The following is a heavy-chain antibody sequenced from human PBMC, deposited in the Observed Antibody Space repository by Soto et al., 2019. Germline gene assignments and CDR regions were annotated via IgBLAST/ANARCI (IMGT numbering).Heavy chain of an antibody. V-gene: IGHV1-18*01. J-gene: IGHJ5*02. CDR1: GYTFTSYG. CDR3: ARGLSYYDRRINWFDP. CDR2: ISAYNGNT. D-gene: IGHD3-22*01. Sequence: ASVKVSCKASGYTFTSYGISWVRQAPGQGLEWMGWISAYNGNTNYAQKLQGRVTMTTDTSTSTAYMELRSLRSDDTAVYYCARGLSYYDRRINWFDPWGQGTLVTVSS.